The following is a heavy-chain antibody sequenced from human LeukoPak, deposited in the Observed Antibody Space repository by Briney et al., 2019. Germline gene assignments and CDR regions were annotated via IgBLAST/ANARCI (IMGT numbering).Heavy chain of an antibody. CDR3: ARTEYYYDSSGYPAPFDY. Sequence: SVKVSCKASGGTFSSYAISWVRQAPGQGLEWMGRIIPNLGIANYAQKFQGRVTITADKSTSTAYMELSSLRSEDTAVYYCARTEYYYDSSGYPAPFDYWGQGTLVTVSS. CDR2: IIPNLGIA. CDR1: GGTFSSYA. D-gene: IGHD3-22*01. V-gene: IGHV1-69*04. J-gene: IGHJ4*02.